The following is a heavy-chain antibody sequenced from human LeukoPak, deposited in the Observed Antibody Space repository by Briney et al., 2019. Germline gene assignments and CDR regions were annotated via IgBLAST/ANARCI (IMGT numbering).Heavy chain of an antibody. J-gene: IGHJ3*02. Sequence: PGGSLRLSCAASGFTFSSYSMNWVRQAPGKGLEWVSYISSSSSTIYYADSVKGRFTISRDNAKNSLYLQMNSLRAEDTAVYYCAKDSTTVVTLDAFDIWGQGTMVTVSS. V-gene: IGHV3-48*01. CDR2: ISSSSSTI. CDR3: AKDSTTVVTLDAFDI. D-gene: IGHD4-23*01. CDR1: GFTFSSYS.